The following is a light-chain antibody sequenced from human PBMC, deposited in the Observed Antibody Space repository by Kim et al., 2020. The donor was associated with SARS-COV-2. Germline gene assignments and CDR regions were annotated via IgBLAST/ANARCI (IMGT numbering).Light chain of an antibody. CDR2: GKN. Sequence: QTARITHQGDILNTYVHIWYQQQPRQAPVLVIYGKNTRPSGCPDRCSGCVEGNTASLTITGNQGEDEADYYWATRDSSGDHLLFGGGTQLTIL. CDR1: ILNTYV. J-gene: IGLJ3*02. CDR3: ATRDSSGDHLL. V-gene: IGLV3-19*01.